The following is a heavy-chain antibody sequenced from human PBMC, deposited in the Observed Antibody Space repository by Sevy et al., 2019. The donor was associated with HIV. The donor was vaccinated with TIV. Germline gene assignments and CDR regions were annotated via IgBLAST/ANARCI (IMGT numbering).Heavy chain of an antibody. J-gene: IGHJ4*02. V-gene: IGHV3-49*04. CDR1: GFTFGDYA. Sequence: GGSLRLSCTTSGFTFGDYAMNWVRQAPGKGLEWVAFLKSKADGGTVDHAASVKGRFTISRDDSKSIAYLQMNDLTTDDTGVYYCTGWKGLQSIFDYWGQGALVTVSS. CDR3: TGWKGLQSIFDY. CDR2: LKSKADGGTV. D-gene: IGHD1-1*01.